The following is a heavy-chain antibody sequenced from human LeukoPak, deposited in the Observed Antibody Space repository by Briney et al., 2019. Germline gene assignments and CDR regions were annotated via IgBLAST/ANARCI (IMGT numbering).Heavy chain of an antibody. J-gene: IGHJ4*02. D-gene: IGHD2-2*01. CDR3: AKSRGETVVVVPAAPFDY. CDR1: GFTFSSYA. V-gene: IGHV3-23*01. Sequence: PGGSLRLSCAASGFTFSSYAMSWVRQAPGKGLEWVSAISGSGGSTYYADSVKGRFTISRDNSKNTLYLQMNSLRAEDTAVYYCAKSRGETVVVVPAAPFDYWGQGTLVTVSS. CDR2: ISGSGGST.